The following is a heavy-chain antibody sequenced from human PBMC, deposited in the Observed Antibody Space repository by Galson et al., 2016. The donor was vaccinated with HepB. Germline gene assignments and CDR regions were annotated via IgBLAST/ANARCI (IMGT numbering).Heavy chain of an antibody. CDR2: LSPSSDYI. V-gene: IGHV3-21*04. CDR1: GFAFSSYS. CDR3: AGGDGGDLRH. Sequence: SLRLSCAASGFAFSSYSMNWVRQAPGKGLEWVASLSPSSDYIYHADSVKGRSTISRDNAKNSLYLQMNSLRDEDTAIYFCAGGDGGDLRHWGQGTLVTVSS. J-gene: IGHJ1*01. D-gene: IGHD4-17*01.